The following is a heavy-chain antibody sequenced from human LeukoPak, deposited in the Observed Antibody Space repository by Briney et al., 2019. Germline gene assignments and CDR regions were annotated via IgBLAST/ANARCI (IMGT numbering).Heavy chain of an antibody. CDR1: GGTFSSYA. V-gene: IGHV1-69*01. D-gene: IGHD2-15*01. J-gene: IGHJ5*02. CDR3: ARSGQGLYCSGGSCYPRFDP. CDR2: IIPIFGTA. Sequence: SVKVSCKASGGTFSSYAINWVRQAPGQGLEWMGGIIPIFGTANYAQKFQGRVTITADESTSTAYMELSSLRSEDTAVYYCARSGQGLYCSGGSCYPRFDPWGQGTLVTVSS.